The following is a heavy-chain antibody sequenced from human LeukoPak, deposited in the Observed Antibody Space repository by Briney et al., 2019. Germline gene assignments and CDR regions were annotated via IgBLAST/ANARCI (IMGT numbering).Heavy chain of an antibody. J-gene: IGHJ4*02. V-gene: IGHV4-59*01. CDR1: GGSISSYY. D-gene: IGHD1-26*01. Sequence: PSETLSLTCAVSGGSISSYYWSWIRQPPGKGLEWIGFFYYSGSTNYNPSLKSRVTISVDTSKNQFSLKLSSVTAADTAVYCCARSPPIYERWQLQESYYFDYWGQGTLVTVSS. CDR3: ARSPPIYERWQLQESYYFDY. CDR2: FYYSGST.